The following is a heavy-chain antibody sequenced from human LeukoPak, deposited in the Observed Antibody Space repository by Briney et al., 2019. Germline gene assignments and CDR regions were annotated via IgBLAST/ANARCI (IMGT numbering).Heavy chain of an antibody. J-gene: IGHJ4*02. V-gene: IGHV3-23*01. CDR3: AKGRIVVVPAAIVFDY. Sequence: GGSLRLSCAASGFTFSSYAMSWVRQAPGKGLEWVSAISGSGGSTYYADSVKGRFTISRDNSKNTLYLQMNSLRAEDTAVYYCAKGRIVVVPAAIVFDYWGQGTLVTVSS. CDR2: ISGSGGST. D-gene: IGHD2-2*01. CDR1: GFTFSSYA.